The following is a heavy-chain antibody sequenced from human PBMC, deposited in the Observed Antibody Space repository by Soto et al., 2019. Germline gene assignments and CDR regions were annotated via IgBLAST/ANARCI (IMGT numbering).Heavy chain of an antibody. J-gene: IGHJ6*03. Sequence: EVQLVESGGGLVQPGRSLRLSCAASGFTFDDYAMHWVRQAPGKGLEWVSGISWNSGSIGYADSEKGRFTISRDNAKNSLYLQMNSLRAEDTALYYCAKDQLGNYYYYMDVWGKGTTVTVSS. CDR1: GFTFDDYA. CDR3: AKDQLGNYYYYMDV. CDR2: ISWNSGSI. V-gene: IGHV3-9*01. D-gene: IGHD7-27*01.